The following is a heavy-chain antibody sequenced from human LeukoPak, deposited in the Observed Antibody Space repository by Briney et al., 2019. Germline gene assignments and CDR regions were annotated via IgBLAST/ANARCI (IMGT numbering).Heavy chain of an antibody. CDR3: TRPPRNDYNDAFDI. D-gene: IGHD5-24*01. CDR2: IRSKAHSYAT. J-gene: IGHJ3*02. Sequence: RGGSPKLSCAASGFTFSGSSMHWVRQASGKGLEWVGRIRSKAHSYATAYAASVKGRFTISRDDSKNTAYLQMNSLKSDDTAVYYCTRPPRNDYNDAFDIWGQGTMVTVSS. V-gene: IGHV3-73*01. CDR1: GFTFSGSS.